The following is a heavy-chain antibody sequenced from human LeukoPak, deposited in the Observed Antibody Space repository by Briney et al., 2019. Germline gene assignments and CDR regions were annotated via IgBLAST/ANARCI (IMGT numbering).Heavy chain of an antibody. CDR1: GGSISSSSYY. D-gene: IGHD5-12*01. CDR2: IYYSGST. J-gene: IGHJ6*02. Sequence: PSETLSLTCTVSGGSISSSSYYWGWIRQPPGKGLEWIGSIYYSGSTYYNPSLKSRVTISVDTSKNQFSLKLSSVTAADTAVYYCARDLRGYSGYDTGGPQRPYYYYGMDVWGQGTTVTVSS. V-gene: IGHV4-39*07. CDR3: ARDLRGYSGYDTGGPQRPYYYYGMDV.